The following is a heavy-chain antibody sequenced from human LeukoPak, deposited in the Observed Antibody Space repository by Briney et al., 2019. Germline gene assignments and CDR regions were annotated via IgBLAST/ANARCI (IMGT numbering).Heavy chain of an antibody. V-gene: IGHV3-9*01. CDR2: ISWNSGSI. Sequence: GGSLRLSCAASGFTFDDYAMHWVRQAPGKGLEWVSGISWNSGSIGYADSVKGRFTISRDNAKNSLYLQMNSLRAEDTALYYCAKDVYYDSSGYYGGGVDYWGQGTLVTVSS. CDR3: AKDVYYDSSGYYGGGVDY. CDR1: GFTFDDYA. D-gene: IGHD3-22*01. J-gene: IGHJ4*02.